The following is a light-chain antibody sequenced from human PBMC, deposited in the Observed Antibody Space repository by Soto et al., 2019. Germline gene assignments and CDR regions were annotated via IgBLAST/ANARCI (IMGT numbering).Light chain of an antibody. J-gene: IGLJ2*01. V-gene: IGLV2-14*01. CDR3: SSYTSSSRV. Sequence: QSALTQPASVSGSPGQSITISCTGTSSDVGGYNYVSWYQQHPGKAPKLMLYDVSNRPSGVSNRFSGSKSGNTASLTISGLQAEDEADYYCSSYTSSSRVFGGGTKVTVL. CDR2: DVS. CDR1: SSDVGGYNY.